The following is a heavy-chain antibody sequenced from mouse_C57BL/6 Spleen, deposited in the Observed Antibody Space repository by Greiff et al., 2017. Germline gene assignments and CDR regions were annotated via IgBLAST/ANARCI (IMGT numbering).Heavy chain of an antibody. CDR1: GFNIKDYY. CDR2: IDPEDGET. D-gene: IGHD1-1*01. V-gene: IGHV14-2*01. Sequence: VQLQQSGAELVKPGASVKLSCTASGFNIKDYYMHWVQQRTEQGLEWIGTIDPEDGETKYAPKVQGKATITADTSSNAACLQLSTLTSEDTARYCCARGYSSVYWYFDVWGTGTTVTVSS. CDR3: ARGYSSVYWYFDV. J-gene: IGHJ1*03.